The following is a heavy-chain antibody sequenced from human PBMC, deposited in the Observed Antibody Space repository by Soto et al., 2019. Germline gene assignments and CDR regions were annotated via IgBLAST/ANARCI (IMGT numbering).Heavy chain of an antibody. CDR2: ISGSGGST. V-gene: IGHV3-23*01. D-gene: IGHD2-21*02. CDR1: GFTFSSYA. J-gene: IGHJ6*03. Sequence: GGSLRLSCAASGFTFSSYAMNWVRQAPGKGLEWVSAISGSGGSTYYADSVKGRFTISRDNSKNTLYLQMNSLRAEDTAVYYCAKDLSVVTFDYYYYYMDVWGKGTTVTVSS. CDR3: AKDLSVVTFDYYYYYMDV.